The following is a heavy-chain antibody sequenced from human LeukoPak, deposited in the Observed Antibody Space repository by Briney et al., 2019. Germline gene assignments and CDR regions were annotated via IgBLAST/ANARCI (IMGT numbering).Heavy chain of an antibody. V-gene: IGHV4-34*01. D-gene: IGHD6-19*01. CDR2: INHSGST. J-gene: IGHJ5*02. CDR3: ARGFIRREWLVSGSWSAP. CDR1: GGSFSGYY. Sequence: SETLSLTCAVYGGSFSGYYWSWIRQPPGKGLEWIGEINHSGSTNYNPSLKSRVTISVDTSKNQFSLKLSSVTAADTAVYYCARGFIRREWLVSGSWSAPGGQGPLVPVSS.